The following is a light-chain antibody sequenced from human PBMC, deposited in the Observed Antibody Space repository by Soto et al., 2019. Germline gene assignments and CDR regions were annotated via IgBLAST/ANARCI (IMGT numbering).Light chain of an antibody. V-gene: IGLV2-14*03. CDR1: SSDVGGYNY. J-gene: IGLJ2*01. CDR3: GSYTSSSTVI. CDR2: DVS. Sequence: QSALTQPASVSGSPGQSITISCTGTSSDVGGYNYVSWYQQHPGKAPKLMIYDVSNRPSGVSNRFSGSKSGNTASLTISGLQAADEADYYCGSYTSSSTVIFGGGTKLTVL.